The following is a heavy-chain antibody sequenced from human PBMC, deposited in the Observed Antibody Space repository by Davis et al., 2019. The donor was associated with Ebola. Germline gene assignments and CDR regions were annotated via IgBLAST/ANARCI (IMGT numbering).Heavy chain of an antibody. D-gene: IGHD2-2*02. J-gene: IGHJ6*02. V-gene: IGHV1-18*04. CDR2: ISAYNGNT. CDR1: GYTFVAYY. CDR3: ARAYCSSTSCYTPYYYYGMDV. Sequence: ASVKVSCKASGYTFVAYYMHWVRQAPGQGLEWMGWISAYNGNTNYAQKLQGRVTMTRDTSTSTVYMELSSLRSEDTAVYYCARAYCSSTSCYTPYYYYGMDVWGQGTTVTVSS.